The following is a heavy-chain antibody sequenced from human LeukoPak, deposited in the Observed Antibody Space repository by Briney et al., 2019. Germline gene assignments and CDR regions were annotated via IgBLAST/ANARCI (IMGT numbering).Heavy chain of an antibody. CDR2: IYYGGST. CDR3: ARDYLY. J-gene: IGHJ4*02. Sequence: PSETLSLTCTVSGASISSGNDYWSWIRQPPGKGLEWIGHIYYGGSTYYNPSLKSRLNISVDTSKNQLSLKLNSVTAADTAVYYCARDYLYWGQGTLVIVSS. CDR1: GASISSGNDY. V-gene: IGHV4-30-4*01.